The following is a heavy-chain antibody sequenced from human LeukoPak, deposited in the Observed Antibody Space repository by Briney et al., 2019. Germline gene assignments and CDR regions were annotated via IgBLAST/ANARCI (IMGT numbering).Heavy chain of an antibody. CDR1: GFTFNTYG. Sequence: GGSLRLSCAASGFTFNTYGMNWVRQAPGKGLEWVAIISFDGSNKYYADSVKGRFTISRDNSKNTLYLQMNSLRAEDTAVYYCARVSSVGAKAGAFDYWGQGTLVTVSS. CDR2: ISFDGSNK. J-gene: IGHJ4*02. D-gene: IGHD1-26*01. V-gene: IGHV3-30*19. CDR3: ARVSSVGAKAGAFDY.